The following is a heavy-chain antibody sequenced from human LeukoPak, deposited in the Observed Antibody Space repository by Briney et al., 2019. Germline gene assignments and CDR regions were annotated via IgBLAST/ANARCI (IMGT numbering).Heavy chain of an antibody. J-gene: IGHJ4*02. CDR2: IYPGDSDT. Sequence: GESLKIFCKGSGYSFTSYWIGWVRQMPGKGLEWMGIIYPGDSDTRYSPSFQGQVTISADKSISTAYLQWSSLKASDTAMYYCARTVESRLITFGGVIVYFDYWGQGTLVTVSS. CDR1: GYSFTSYW. CDR3: ARTVESRLITFGGVIVYFDY. V-gene: IGHV5-51*01. D-gene: IGHD3-16*02.